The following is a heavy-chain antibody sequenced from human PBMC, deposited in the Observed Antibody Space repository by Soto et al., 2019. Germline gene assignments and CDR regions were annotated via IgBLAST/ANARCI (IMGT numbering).Heavy chain of an antibody. CDR1: GFTFSSYS. J-gene: IGHJ4*02. V-gene: IGHV3-48*02. Sequence: EVQLVECGGGLVQPGGSLRLSCAASGFTFSSYSMNWVRQAPGKGLEWVSYISYSSSTIYYADSVKGRFTISRDNAKNSLYLQMNSLRDEDTAVYYCARERGFYYDSSYFDYWGQGTLVTVSS. CDR2: ISYSSSTI. CDR3: ARERGFYYDSSYFDY. D-gene: IGHD3-22*01.